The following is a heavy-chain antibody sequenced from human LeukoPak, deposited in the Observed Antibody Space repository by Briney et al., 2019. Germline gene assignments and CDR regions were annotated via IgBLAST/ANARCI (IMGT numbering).Heavy chain of an antibody. CDR3: ARDYSSGWYGTTGAFDI. CDR1: GYTFVNSA. V-gene: IGHV1-18*01. D-gene: IGHD6-19*01. CDR2: ISAYNGNT. Sequence: ASVKVSCKASGYTFVNSAIGWVRQAPGQGLEWMGWISAYNGNTNYAQKLQGRVTMTTDTSTSTAYMELRSLRSDDTAVYYCARDYSSGWYGTTGAFDIWGQGTMVTVSS. J-gene: IGHJ3*02.